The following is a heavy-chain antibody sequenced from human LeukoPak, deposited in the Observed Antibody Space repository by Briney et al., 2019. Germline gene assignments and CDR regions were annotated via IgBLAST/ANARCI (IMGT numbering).Heavy chain of an antibody. CDR3: ATLQPYPDAFDI. Sequence: GASVKVSRKVSGYTLTELSMHWVRQAPGKGLEWMGGFDPEDGETIYAQKFQGRVTMTEDTSTDTAYMELSSLRSEDTAVYYCATLQPYPDAFDIWGQGTMVTVSS. D-gene: IGHD5-18*01. CDR2: FDPEDGET. CDR1: GYTLTELS. V-gene: IGHV1-24*01. J-gene: IGHJ3*02.